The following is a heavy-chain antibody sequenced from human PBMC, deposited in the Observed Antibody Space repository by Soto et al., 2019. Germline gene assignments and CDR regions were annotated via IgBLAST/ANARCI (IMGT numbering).Heavy chain of an antibody. CDR3: PPPTRFDP. CDR1: GFTFSSHW. J-gene: IGHJ5*02. Sequence: GESLKISCAASGFTFSSHWMFWVRQAPGKGLEWVAVISYDGSNKYYADSVKGRFTISRDNSKNTLNLQMNSLRAEDKAVYYWPPPTRFDPWGRETLVTVSS. V-gene: IGHV3-30*03. CDR2: ISYDGSNK.